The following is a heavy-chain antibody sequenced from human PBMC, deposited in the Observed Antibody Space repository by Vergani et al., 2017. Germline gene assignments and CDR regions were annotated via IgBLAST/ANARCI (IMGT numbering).Heavy chain of an antibody. CDR2: INPNSGTT. CDR3: VRGGLGXTTVVTPGGDFDY. Sequence: QVHLVQSGAEVKKPGASAKVSCKASGYTFTNYYIHWVRQAPGQGLEWMGIINPNSGTTKYKQKFQGRVTMIRDTSTSTVYMELSSLRSEDTAVYYCVRGGLGXTTVVTPGGDFDYWGQGTLVTVSS. D-gene: IGHD4-23*01. CDR1: GYTFTNYY. V-gene: IGHV1-46*03. J-gene: IGHJ4*02.